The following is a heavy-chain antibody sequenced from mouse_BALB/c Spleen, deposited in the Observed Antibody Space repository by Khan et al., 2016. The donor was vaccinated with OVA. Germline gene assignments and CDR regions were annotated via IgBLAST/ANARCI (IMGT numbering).Heavy chain of an antibody. CDR3: ARSGQLGLRGGFTY. CDR1: GYTFTTYT. Sequence: QVQLQQSGAELARPGASVKMSCKTSGYTFTTYTLHWVKQRPGRSLEWIGYINPSNDYTNYNQKFKDQSTLTAAKSSSTAYMQLSSLTSEDSAVYYCARSGQLGLRGGFTYGGQGTLVTVSA. V-gene: IGHV1-4*01. D-gene: IGHD3-2*01. J-gene: IGHJ3*01. CDR2: INPSNDYT.